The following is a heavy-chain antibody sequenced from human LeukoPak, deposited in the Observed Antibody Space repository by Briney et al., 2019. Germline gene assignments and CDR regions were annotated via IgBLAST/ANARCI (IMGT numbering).Heavy chain of an antibody. CDR2: VHLDGRT. V-gene: IGHV4-4*02. D-gene: IGHD3-3*01. CDR1: GGSVINTNW. CDR3: AREGGFYRPLDY. Sequence: SETLSLTCGVSGGSVINTNWWTWVRQPPGKGLEWIGEVHLDGRTDYNPSLESRLTMSVDVSENQVSLKLTSVTAADTAVYYCAREGGFYRPLDYSGQGTLVTVSS. J-gene: IGHJ4*02.